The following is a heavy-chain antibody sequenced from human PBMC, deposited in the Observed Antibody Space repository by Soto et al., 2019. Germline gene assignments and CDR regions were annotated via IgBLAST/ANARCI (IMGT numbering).Heavy chain of an antibody. Sequence: GESLKISCKGSGYNFTTFWIGWVRQMPGKGLEWMGIIYPGGSETKYSPDFEGQVTISADRSTNTAYLQWRSLRASDTAMYYCARLGFPGAIYFDSWGLGTLVTVS. CDR1: GYNFTTFW. V-gene: IGHV5-51*01. J-gene: IGHJ4*02. CDR2: IYPGGSET. CDR3: ARLGFPGAIYFDS.